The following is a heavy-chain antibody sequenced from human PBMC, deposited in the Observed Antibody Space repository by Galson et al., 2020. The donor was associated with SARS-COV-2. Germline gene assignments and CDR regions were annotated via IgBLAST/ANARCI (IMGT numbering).Heavy chain of an antibody. CDR3: ARLVESYDFWSGYYAPNFDY. V-gene: IGHV3-7*01. J-gene: IGHJ4*02. CDR1: GFPFSSYW. Sequence: GGSLRPSCAAPGFPFSSYWMSWVRPAPGKGLAWVANIKQSGSEKYYVDSGKGRFTISRDNDKNSLYLQMNSLRAEDTAVYYCARLVESYDFWSGYYAPNFDYWGQGTLVTVSS. CDR2: IKQSGSEK. D-gene: IGHD3-3*01.